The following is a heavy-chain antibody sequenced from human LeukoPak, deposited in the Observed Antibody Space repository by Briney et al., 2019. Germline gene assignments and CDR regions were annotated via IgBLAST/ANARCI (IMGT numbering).Heavy chain of an antibody. CDR2: INTNTGNP. CDR3: ALTGFSYYDSSGYLFDY. Sequence: ASVKVSCKASGYTFTSYAMNGVRQAPGQGLEWMGWINTNTGNPTYAQGFTGRFVFSLDTSVSTAYLQISSLKAEDTAVYYCALTGFSYYDSSGYLFDYWGQGTLVTVSS. CDR1: GYTFTSYA. D-gene: IGHD3-22*01. J-gene: IGHJ4*02. V-gene: IGHV7-4-1*02.